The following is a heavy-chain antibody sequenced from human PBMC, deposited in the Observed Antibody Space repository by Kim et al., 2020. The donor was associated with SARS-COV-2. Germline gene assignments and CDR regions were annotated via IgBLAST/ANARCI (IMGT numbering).Heavy chain of an antibody. CDR2: IYYSGST. D-gene: IGHD2-15*01. V-gene: IGHV4-31*03. J-gene: IGHJ6*02. CDR3: ARRRKVVAAIPDDGMDV. Sequence: SETLSLTCTVSGGSISSGGYYWSWIRQHPGKGLEWIGYIYYSGSTYYNPSLKSRVTISVDTSKNQFSLKLSSVTAADTAVYYCARRRKVVAAIPDDGMDVWGQGTTVTVSS. CDR1: GGSISSGGYY.